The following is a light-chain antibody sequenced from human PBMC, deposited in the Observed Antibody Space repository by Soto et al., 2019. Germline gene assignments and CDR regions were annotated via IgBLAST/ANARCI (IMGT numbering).Light chain of an antibody. CDR1: SSDVGGYNY. V-gene: IGLV2-14*03. CDR3: SSYTSSSLHV. CDR2: DVS. Sequence: QSALTQPASVSGSPGQSITISCTGTSSDVGGYNYVSWYQQHPDKAPKLMIYDVSNRPSGVSNRFSGSKSGNTASLTISGPQAEDEADYYCSSYTSSSLHVFGTGTKLTVL. J-gene: IGLJ1*01.